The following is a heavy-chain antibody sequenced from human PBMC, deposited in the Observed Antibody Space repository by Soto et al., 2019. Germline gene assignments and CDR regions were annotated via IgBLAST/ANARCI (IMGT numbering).Heavy chain of an antibody. J-gene: IGHJ5*02. CDR1: GGSFSGYY. D-gene: IGHD3-9*01. CDR2: INHSGST. Sequence: SETLSLTCAVYGGSFSGYYWSWIRQPPGKGLEWIGEINHSGSTNYNPSLKSRVTISVDTSKNQFSLKLSSVTAADTAVYYCARDLLDILTGYSKDWFDPWGQGTLVTVSS. V-gene: IGHV4-34*01. CDR3: ARDLLDILTGYSKDWFDP.